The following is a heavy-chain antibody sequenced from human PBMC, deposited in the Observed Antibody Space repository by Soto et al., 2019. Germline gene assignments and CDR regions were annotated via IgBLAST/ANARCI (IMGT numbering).Heavy chain of an antibody. CDR2: IYYSGST. CDR3: ARLYGGNSFDY. V-gene: IGHV4-59*01. Sequence: SETLSLTCTVSGGSISSYYWSWIRQPPGKGLEWIGYIYYSGSTNYNPSLKSRVTISVDTSKNQFSLKLSSVTAADTAVYYCARLYGGNSFDYWGQGTLVTVSS. J-gene: IGHJ4*02. CDR1: GGSISSYY. D-gene: IGHD4-17*01.